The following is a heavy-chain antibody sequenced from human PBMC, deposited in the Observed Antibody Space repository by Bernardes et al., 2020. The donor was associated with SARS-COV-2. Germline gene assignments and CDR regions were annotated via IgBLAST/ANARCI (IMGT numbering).Heavy chain of an antibody. D-gene: IGHD1-1*01. Sequence: SETLSLSCAVSGDCISNSNWWTCVLQSPGKGLEWIGEVYPTGRTEYNPSLSGRLTISVDTSRNHFSLKLTSLTDADTAIYYCARAAVDHWLATGSSRGHFDVWGQGTLVTVSS. J-gene: IGHJ4*02. V-gene: IGHV4-4*02. CDR2: VYPTGRT. CDR3: ARAAVDHWLATGSSRGHFDV. CDR1: GDCISNSNW.